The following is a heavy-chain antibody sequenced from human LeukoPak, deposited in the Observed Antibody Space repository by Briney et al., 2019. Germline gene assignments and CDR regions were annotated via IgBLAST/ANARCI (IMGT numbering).Heavy chain of an antibody. D-gene: IGHD1-26*01. V-gene: IGHV4-59*01. CDR3: ARGSWDMSFDY. CDR2: MYYRGST. CDR1: GVSMSSYY. J-gene: IGHJ4*02. Sequence: KPSETLSLTCTVSGVSMSSYYGSWIRQPPGKGREWIGNMYYRGSTNYNPSIKSRVTISVDTSKKQFSLKVSSVTAADTAVYYCARGSWDMSFDYWGQGILVTVSS.